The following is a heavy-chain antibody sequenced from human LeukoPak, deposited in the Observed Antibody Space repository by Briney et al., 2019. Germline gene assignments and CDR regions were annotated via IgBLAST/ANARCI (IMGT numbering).Heavy chain of an antibody. CDR2: IKQDGIEK. V-gene: IGHV3-7*01. J-gene: IGHJ3*01. D-gene: IGHD3-10*01. CDR1: GLTFSSYW. CDR3: AREGMVRGVPDAFDL. Sequence: PGGSLRLSCAASGLTFSSYWMDWVRQVPGKGLEWVAYIKQDGIEKYFVGSVKGRFAISRDNAKNSLYLQMNSLRVEDTAVYYCAREGMVRGVPDAFDLWGQGTMVTVSS.